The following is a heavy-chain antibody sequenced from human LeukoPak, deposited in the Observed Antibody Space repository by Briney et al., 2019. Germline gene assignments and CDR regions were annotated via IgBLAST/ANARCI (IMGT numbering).Heavy chain of an antibody. CDR3: ATHGSPGSY. CDR2: LNPSGGST. CDR1: GYTFTSYY. V-gene: IGHV1-46*01. J-gene: IGHJ4*02. Sequence: ASVKVSCKASGYTFTSYYMHWVRQAPGQGLEWMGILNPSGGSTSYAQKFQGRVTMTEDTSTDTAYMELSSLRSEDTAVYYCATHGSPGSYWGRGTLVTVSS. D-gene: IGHD5-24*01.